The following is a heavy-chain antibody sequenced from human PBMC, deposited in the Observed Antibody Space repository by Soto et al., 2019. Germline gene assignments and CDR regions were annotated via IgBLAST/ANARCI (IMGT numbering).Heavy chain of an antibody. CDR3: ASHYYDSSGYVPSKERDAFDI. D-gene: IGHD3-22*01. J-gene: IGHJ3*02. Sequence: QVQLVQSGAEVKKPGASVKVSCKASGYTFTSYGISWVRQAPGQGLEWMGWISAYNGNTNYAQKLQGRVTMTTDTSTSTAYMELSSLRSDDTAVYYCASHYYDSSGYVPSKERDAFDIWGQGTMVTVS. CDR1: GYTFTSYG. V-gene: IGHV1-18*01. CDR2: ISAYNGNT.